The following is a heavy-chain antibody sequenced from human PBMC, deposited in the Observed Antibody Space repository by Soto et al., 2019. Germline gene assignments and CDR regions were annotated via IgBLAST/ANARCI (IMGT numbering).Heavy chain of an antibody. CDR3: ARGALRYFDY. D-gene: IGHD4-17*01. CDR1: GYTFTSYG. CDR2: INAFKGTT. J-gene: IGHJ4*02. Sequence: QVQLVQSGAEVRKPGASVKVSCKAPGYTFTSYGISWVRQAPGQGLEWMGWINAFKGTTNYAQNLQDRVTMTTDTSTSRAYMELRSLRSDDTAVYYCARGALRYFDYWGQGTLITVSS. V-gene: IGHV1-18*01.